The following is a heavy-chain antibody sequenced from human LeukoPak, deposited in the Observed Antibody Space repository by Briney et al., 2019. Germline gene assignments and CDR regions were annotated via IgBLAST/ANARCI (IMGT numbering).Heavy chain of an antibody. J-gene: IGHJ6*02. CDR3: ARDSWDGDYYYYYGMDV. Sequence: SETLSLTCTVSGGSISSYYWSWIRQPPGKGLEWIGYIYYSGSTNYNPSLKSRVTISVDTSKNQFSLKLSSVTAADTAVYYCARDSWDGDYYYYYGMDVWGQGTTVTVSS. V-gene: IGHV4-59*01. CDR2: IYYSGST. CDR1: GGSISSYY. D-gene: IGHD4-17*01.